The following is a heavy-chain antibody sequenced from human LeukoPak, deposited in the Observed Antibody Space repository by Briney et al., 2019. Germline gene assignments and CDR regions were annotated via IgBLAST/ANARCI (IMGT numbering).Heavy chain of an antibody. CDR1: GYTFIGNY. CDR3: AISLTTRNWFDP. CDR2: TNPNSGGT. Sequence: SVKVSCKASGYTFIGNYMHWVRQAPGQGPEWMGWTNPNSGGTNYAHKFQGRVTMTRDTSISTAYMELSRLRSDDTAVYYCAISLTTRNWFDPWGQGTLVTVSS. J-gene: IGHJ5*02. V-gene: IGHV1-2*02. D-gene: IGHD4-11*01.